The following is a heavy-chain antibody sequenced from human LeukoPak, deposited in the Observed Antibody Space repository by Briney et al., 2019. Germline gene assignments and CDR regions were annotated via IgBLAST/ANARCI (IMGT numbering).Heavy chain of an antibody. D-gene: IGHD2-2*02. Sequence: GASVKVSCKASGYTFTGYYMHWVRQAPGQGLEWMGWINPNSGGTNYAQKFQGRVTMTRDTSISTAYMELSRLRSDDTAVYYCASGYCSSTSCYTSWFYMDVWGKGTTVTVSS. V-gene: IGHV1-2*02. CDR3: ASGYCSSTSCYTSWFYMDV. CDR1: GYTFTGYY. CDR2: INPNSGGT. J-gene: IGHJ6*03.